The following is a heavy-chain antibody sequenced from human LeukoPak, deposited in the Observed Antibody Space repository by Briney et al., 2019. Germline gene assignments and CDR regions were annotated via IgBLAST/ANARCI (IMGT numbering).Heavy chain of an antibody. J-gene: IGHJ4*02. V-gene: IGHV4-39*01. D-gene: IGHD3-10*01. CDR2: ISYSGST. CDR3: GRQTYGSGIY. CDR1: GASISSSGYN. Sequence: SEILSLTCTVSGASISSSGYNWGWIRQPPGKGLEWIGSISYSGSTYYNTSLKSRVTISRDTAKNQFSLKLSSVTAADTAVYYCGRQTYGSGIYWGQGTLVTVSS.